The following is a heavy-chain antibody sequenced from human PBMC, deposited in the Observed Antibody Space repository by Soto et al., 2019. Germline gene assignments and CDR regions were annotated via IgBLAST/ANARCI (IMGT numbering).Heavy chain of an antibody. Sequence: QLQLQESGPGLAKPSETLSLTCTVSGGSISSSSYYWGWIRQPPGKGLEWIGSIYYSGSTYYNPSLKSRVTRPVDTPKNHFSLKVSPVTAADTAVYYCAKAHMVATIVGFDPWGQGTLVTVSS. CDR3: AKAHMVATIVGFDP. V-gene: IGHV4-39*02. CDR1: GGSISSSSYY. CDR2: IYYSGST. D-gene: IGHD5-12*01. J-gene: IGHJ5*02.